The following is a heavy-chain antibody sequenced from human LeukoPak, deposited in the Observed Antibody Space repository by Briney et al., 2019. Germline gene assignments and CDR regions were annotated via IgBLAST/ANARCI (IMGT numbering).Heavy chain of an antibody. V-gene: IGHV4-30-2*01. Sequence: SQTLSLTCTVSGGSISSGGYYWSWIRQPPGKGLEWIGYIYHSGSTYYNPSLKSRVTISVDRSKNQFSLKLSSVTAADTAVYYCARRTYPYDDFWSGYDLDFDYWGQGILVTVSS. J-gene: IGHJ4*02. CDR2: IYHSGST. CDR1: GGSISSGGYY. D-gene: IGHD3-3*01. CDR3: ARRTYPYDDFWSGYDLDFDY.